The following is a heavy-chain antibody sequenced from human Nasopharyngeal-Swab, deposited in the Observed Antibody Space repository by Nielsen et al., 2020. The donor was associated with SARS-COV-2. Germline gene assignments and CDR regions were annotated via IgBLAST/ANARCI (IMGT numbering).Heavy chain of an antibody. J-gene: IGHJ3*02. V-gene: IGHV4-34*01. Sequence: SETLSLTCAVYGGSFNSYYWTWIRQPPGKGLEWIGEINHSGSTNSNPSLKSRVTLSVDTSKNQFSLKLSSMTAADTAVYYCARWGVDCSSTDCKDAFDIWGQGTMVTVSS. CDR1: GGSFNSYY. CDR2: INHSGST. CDR3: ARWGVDCSSTDCKDAFDI. D-gene: IGHD2-2*01.